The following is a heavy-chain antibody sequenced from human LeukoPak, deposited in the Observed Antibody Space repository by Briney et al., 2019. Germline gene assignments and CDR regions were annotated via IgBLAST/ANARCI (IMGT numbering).Heavy chain of an antibody. CDR3: AKDMPSAAAGTDYYGMDV. D-gene: IGHD6-13*01. CDR2: ISWDGGST. CDR1: GFTFSSYA. J-gene: IGHJ6*04. Sequence: GGSLRLSCAASGFTFSSYAMHWVRQAPGKGLEWVSLISWDGGSTYYADSVKGRFTISRDNSKNSLYLQMNSLRAEDTALYYCAKDMPSAAAGTDYYGMDVWGKGTTVTVSS. V-gene: IGHV3-43D*04.